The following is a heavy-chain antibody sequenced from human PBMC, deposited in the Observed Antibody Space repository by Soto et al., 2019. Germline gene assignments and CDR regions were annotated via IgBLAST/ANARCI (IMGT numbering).Heavy chain of an antibody. J-gene: IGHJ6*02. CDR3: ARGDLTGTSYYYFGMDV. V-gene: IGHV4-30-4*01. CDR2: IHYSGST. Sequence: QVQLQESGPGLVKPSQTLSLTCTVSGGSISSGDYYWSWVRQAPGKGLEWIGYIHYSGSTYYTPSLNSQITMSVDTSKNQFSLNLSSVTAADTAVYYCARGDLTGTSYYYFGMDVWGQGTTVTVSS. D-gene: IGHD7-27*01. CDR1: GGSISSGDYY.